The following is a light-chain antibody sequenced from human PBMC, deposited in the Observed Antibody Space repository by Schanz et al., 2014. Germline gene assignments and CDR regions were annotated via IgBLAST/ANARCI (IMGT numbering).Light chain of an antibody. J-gene: IGKJ2*01. V-gene: IGKV3-15*01. CDR1: QSVGSN. CDR3: QHYNNWPRT. CDR2: GAS. Sequence: EIVMTQSPATLSVSPGDGATLSCRTSQSVGSNLAWYQQKPGQAPRLLIYGASTRATGLPARFSGSGSGTEFTLTISSLQSEDVAVYYCQHYNNWPRTFGQGTKLEIK.